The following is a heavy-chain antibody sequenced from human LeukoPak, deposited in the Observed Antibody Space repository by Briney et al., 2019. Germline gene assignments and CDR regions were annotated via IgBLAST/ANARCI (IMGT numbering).Heavy chain of an antibody. CDR3: ARDDYGDF. Sequence: PGGSLRLSCAASGFTFSSYAMHWVRQAPGKGLEYVSAISSNGGSTYYANSVKGRFTISRDNSKNTLYLQMGSLRAEDMAVYYCARDDYGDFWGRGTPVTVSS. D-gene: IGHD4-17*01. V-gene: IGHV3-64*01. CDR1: GFTFSSYA. J-gene: IGHJ2*01. CDR2: ISSNGGST.